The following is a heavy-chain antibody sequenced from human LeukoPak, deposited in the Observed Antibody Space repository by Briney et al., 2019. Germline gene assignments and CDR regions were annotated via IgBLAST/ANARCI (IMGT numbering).Heavy chain of an antibody. Sequence: SGGSLRLSCAVSGFTFSTYYMTWVRQAPGKGLEWVANIKQDGSQKYYVDSVQGRFTISRDNAKNSLYLQMNSLRAEDTAVYYCAAQRAVGFDYWGQGTLVTVSS. D-gene: IGHD6-19*01. V-gene: IGHV3-7*01. CDR1: GFTFSTYY. CDR2: IKQDGSQK. CDR3: AAQRAVGFDY. J-gene: IGHJ4*02.